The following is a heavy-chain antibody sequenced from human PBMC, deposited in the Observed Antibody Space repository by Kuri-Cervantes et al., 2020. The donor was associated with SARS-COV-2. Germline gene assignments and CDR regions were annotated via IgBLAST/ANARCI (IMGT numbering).Heavy chain of an antibody. J-gene: IGHJ6*03. D-gene: IGHD6-19*01. CDR3: VRLRRHNDGWFATGYYMDV. CDR1: GGSFSNFL. CDR2: INYSGTT. Sequence: SQTLSLTCGVYGGSFSNFLWDWVRQPPGKGLEWIGEINYSGTTNYNPSPKSRVTISVDPSKNLFSLNLTSVTAADTAMYYCVRLRRHNDGWFATGYYMDVWGKGTTVTVSS. V-gene: IGHV4-34*01.